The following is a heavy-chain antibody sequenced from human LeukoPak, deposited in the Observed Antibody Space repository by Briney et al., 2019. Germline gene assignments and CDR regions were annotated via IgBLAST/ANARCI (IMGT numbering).Heavy chain of an antibody. CDR3: ARAQWLPIDCYNE. CDR1: RCSISGAY. J-gene: IGHJ3*01. CDR2: IHDSGRT. D-gene: IGHD6-19*01. V-gene: IGHV4-59*07. Sequence: SDTLSLTCTVSRCSISGAYWTWIRQSPGGGLEGIGYIHDSGRTDYNPSLGSRITISMDTSKSQFSLRLRSVTAADTAVYYCARAQWLPIDCYNEWGQGTVVTVSS.